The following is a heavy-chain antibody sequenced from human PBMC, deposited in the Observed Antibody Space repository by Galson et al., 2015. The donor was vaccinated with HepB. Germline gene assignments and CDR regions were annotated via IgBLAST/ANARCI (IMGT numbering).Heavy chain of an antibody. J-gene: IGHJ5*02. V-gene: IGHV1-69*13. D-gene: IGHD2-2*01. Sequence: SVKVSCKASGGTFSSYAISWVRQAPGQGLEWMGGIIPIFGTANYAQKFQGRVTITADESTSTAYMELSSLRSEDTAVYYCARDPEVVVPGAGWFDPWGQGTLVTVSS. CDR1: GGTFSSYA. CDR2: IIPIFGTA. CDR3: ARDPEVVVPGAGWFDP.